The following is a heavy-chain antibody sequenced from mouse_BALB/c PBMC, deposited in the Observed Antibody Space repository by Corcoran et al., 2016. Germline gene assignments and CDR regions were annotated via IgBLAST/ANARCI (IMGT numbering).Heavy chain of an antibody. V-gene: IGHV8-12*01. CDR3: ARLGPYYVSSWDYFDD. D-gene: IGHD1-1*01. CDR1: GFSLSTSGMG. Sequence: QVTLKESGPGILQPSQTLSLTCSFSGFSLSTSGMGVSWIRQPSGKGLEWLAHIYWDDDKRYNPSLKSRLTISKDTSRNQVFLKITSVDTADTATYYCARLGPYYVSSWDYFDDWGQGTTLTVSS. CDR2: IYWDDDK. J-gene: IGHJ2*01.